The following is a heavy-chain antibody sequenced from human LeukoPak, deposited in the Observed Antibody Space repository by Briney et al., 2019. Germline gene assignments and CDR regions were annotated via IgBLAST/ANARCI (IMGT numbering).Heavy chain of an antibody. V-gene: IGHV3-48*01. CDR2: ISSSSSTI. Sequence: GGSLRLSCAASGFTFSSYSMNWVRQAPGKGLEWVSYISSSSSTIYYADSVKGRFTISRDNAKNSLYLQMNSLRAEDTAVYYCAKDGSYGDYEGSFDYWGQGTLVTVSS. CDR3: AKDGSYGDYEGSFDY. CDR1: GFTFSSYS. J-gene: IGHJ4*02. D-gene: IGHD4-17*01.